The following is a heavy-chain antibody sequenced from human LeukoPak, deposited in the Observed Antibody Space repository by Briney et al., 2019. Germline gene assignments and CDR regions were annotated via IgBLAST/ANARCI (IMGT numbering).Heavy chain of an antibody. CDR3: ARTVAGTSKPYYFDY. D-gene: IGHD6-19*01. CDR2: IYYSGST. Sequence: KPSETLSLTCTVSGGSISSYYWSWIRQPPGKGLEWIGYIYYSGSTNYNPSLKSRVTISVDTSKNQFSLKLSSVTAADTAVYYCARTVAGTSKPYYFDYWGQGTLVTVSS. CDR1: GGSISSYY. V-gene: IGHV4-59*01. J-gene: IGHJ4*02.